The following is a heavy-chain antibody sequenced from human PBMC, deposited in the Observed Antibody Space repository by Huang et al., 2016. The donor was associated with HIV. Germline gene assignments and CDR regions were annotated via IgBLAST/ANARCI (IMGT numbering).Heavy chain of an antibody. D-gene: IGHD6-13*01. CDR1: GGSISSSSYY. J-gene: IGHJ5*02. Sequence: QLQLQESGPGLVKPSETLSLTCTVSGGSISSSSYYWGWIRQPPGKGLEWLGSIYQSGHTSYNPCLTSRVTISVDTSRTQFSLKLSSVTAADTAVYYCAAHGRIVGIPAAPVRFDPWGQGTLVTVSS. CDR2: IYQSGHT. CDR3: AAHGRIVGIPAAPVRFDP. V-gene: IGHV4-39*01.